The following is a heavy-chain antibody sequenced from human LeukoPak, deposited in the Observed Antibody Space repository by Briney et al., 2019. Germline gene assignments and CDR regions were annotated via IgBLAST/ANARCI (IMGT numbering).Heavy chain of an antibody. CDR3: AKDEYYFDY. CDR2: IYSGGST. CDR1: ELTVSNHY. Sequence: PGGSLRLSCAASELTVSNHYMIWVRQAPGKGLEWVSVIYSGGSTYYADSVKGRFTISRDNSKNTLYLQMNSLRAEDTAVYYCAKDEYYFDYWGQGTLVTVSS. V-gene: IGHV3-66*01. J-gene: IGHJ4*02.